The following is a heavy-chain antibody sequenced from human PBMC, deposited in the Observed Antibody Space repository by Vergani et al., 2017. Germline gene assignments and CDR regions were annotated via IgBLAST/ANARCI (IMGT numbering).Heavy chain of an antibody. Sequence: QLQLQESGSDLEKSSQTLSLTCGVSGGAIRSGNCSWKWIRQPPGKGLEWIGSIYYSGSTYYNPSLKSRVTISVDTSKNQFSLKLSSVTAADTAVYYCARRTTMVRGVLEIARYYFDYWGQGTLVTVSS. CDR3: ARRTTMVRGVLEIARYYFDY. D-gene: IGHD3-10*01. CDR1: GGAIRSGNCS. CDR2: IYYSGST. V-gene: IGHV4-30-2*03. J-gene: IGHJ4*02.